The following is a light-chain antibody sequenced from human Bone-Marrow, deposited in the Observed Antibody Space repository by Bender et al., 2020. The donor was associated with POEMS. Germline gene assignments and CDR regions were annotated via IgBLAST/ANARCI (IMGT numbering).Light chain of an antibody. V-gene: IGLV2-23*01. CDR1: SSDIGSYKF. Sequence: QSALAQPASVSGTPGQSITISCTGTSSDIGSYKFVSWFQQHPGKTPKVIIYEANKRPSGVSKRFSGARSTNTASLTISGLQAEDEAEYYCSSYAGINILIFGGGTKVTVL. CDR3: SSYAGINILI. CDR2: EAN. J-gene: IGLJ2*01.